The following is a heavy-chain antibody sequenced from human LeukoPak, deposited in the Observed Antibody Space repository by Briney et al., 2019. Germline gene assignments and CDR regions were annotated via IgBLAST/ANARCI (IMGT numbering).Heavy chain of an antibody. J-gene: IGHJ5*02. V-gene: IGHV2-5*02. CDR3: AHRGYCSGGSCYSSGNWFDP. CDR1: GFSLSTSGVG. CDR2: IYLDDDK. D-gene: IGHD2-15*01. Sequence: SGPTLVNPTQTLTLTCTFSGFSLSTSGVGVGWIRQPPGKALEWRALIYLDDDKRYSPSLKSRLTITKDTSKNQVVLTMTNMDPVDTATYYCAHRGYCSGGSCYSSGNWFDPWGQGTLVTVSS.